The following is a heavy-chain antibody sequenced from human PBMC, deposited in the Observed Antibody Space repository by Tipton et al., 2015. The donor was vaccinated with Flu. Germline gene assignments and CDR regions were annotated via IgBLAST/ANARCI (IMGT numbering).Heavy chain of an antibody. V-gene: IGHV3-66*02. CDR3: AADRGGSYFDY. D-gene: IGHD3-16*01. J-gene: IGHJ4*02. Sequence: SLRLSCAVSAFNVSDNCMSWVRQAPGKGLEWVSIIFTGGNTYYADSVKGRFTISRDISGNTLFLQMNSLRTDDTALYFCAADRGGSYFDYWGQGTLVTVSS. CDR1: AFNVSDNC. CDR2: IFTGGNT.